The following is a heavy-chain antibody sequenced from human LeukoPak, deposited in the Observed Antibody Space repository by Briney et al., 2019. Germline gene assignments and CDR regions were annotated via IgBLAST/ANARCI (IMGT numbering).Heavy chain of an antibody. CDR1: GFTFSNYW. V-gene: IGHV3-74*01. CDR2: INSDGINT. J-gene: IGHJ4*02. Sequence: PGGSLRLSCAASGFTFSNYWMHWVRQAPGKGLVWVSRINSDGINTSYADSVKGRFTISRDNAKNTLNLQMNSLRAEDTAVYYCARVRSPRYFDYWGQGTLVTVSS. CDR3: ARVRSPRYFDY.